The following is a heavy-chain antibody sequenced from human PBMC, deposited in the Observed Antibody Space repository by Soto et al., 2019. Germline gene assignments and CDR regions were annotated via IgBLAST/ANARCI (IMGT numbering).Heavy chain of an antibody. CDR1: GFTFSSYG. CDR2: IPHDGTYQ. CDR3: VRDDDNLDNGLDH. V-gene: IGHV3-30*19. Sequence: QVQLVESGGGVVQPGGSLRLSCTASGFTFSSYGMHWVRQAPGKGLQWVAVIPHDGTYQYYLDSVKGRFTISIDNSKDTLYLQMNSLRVEDTAVYYCVRDDDNLDNGLDHWGQGTLVTVSS. D-gene: IGHD1-1*01. J-gene: IGHJ4*02.